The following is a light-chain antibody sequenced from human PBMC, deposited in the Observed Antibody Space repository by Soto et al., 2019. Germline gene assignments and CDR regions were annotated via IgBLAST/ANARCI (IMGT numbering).Light chain of an antibody. CDR1: SSDVGGYNY. V-gene: IGLV2-14*01. CDR2: DVS. CDR3: RSYTSSSTSYVV. Sequence: QSALTQPASVSGSPGQSITISCTGTSSDVGGYNYVSWYQQHPGKAPKLMIYDVSNRPSGVSNRFSGSKSGNTASLTISGLQAEDEADYYCRSYTSSSTSYVVFGGGTKLTVL. J-gene: IGLJ2*01.